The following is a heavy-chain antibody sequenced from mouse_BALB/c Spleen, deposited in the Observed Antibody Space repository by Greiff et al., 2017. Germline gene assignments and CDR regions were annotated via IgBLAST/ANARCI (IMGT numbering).Heavy chain of an antibody. CDR2: IYPGSGNT. Sequence: VQVVESGPELVKPGASVTISCKASGYTFTDDYINWVKQKPGQGLEWIGWIYPGSGNTKYNEKFKGKATLTVDTSSSTAYMQLSSLTSEDTAVYFCARGGNYAMDYWGQGTSVTVSS. CDR1: GYTFTDDY. V-gene: IGHV1-84*02. CDR3: ARGGNYAMDY. J-gene: IGHJ4*01.